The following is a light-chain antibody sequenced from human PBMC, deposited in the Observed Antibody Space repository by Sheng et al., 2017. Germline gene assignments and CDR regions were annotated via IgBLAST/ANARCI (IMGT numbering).Light chain of an antibody. CDR3: QQYGSSPYT. V-gene: IGKV3-20*01. CDR2: GAA. Sequence: EIVLTQSPGTLSLSPGERATLSCRASQTINSDYLAWYQQIPGQPPRLLIYGAAFRATGIPDRFSGSGSGTDFTLTISRLEPEDFAVYYCQQYGSSPYTFGQGTKLEI. CDR1: QTINSDY. J-gene: IGKJ2*01.